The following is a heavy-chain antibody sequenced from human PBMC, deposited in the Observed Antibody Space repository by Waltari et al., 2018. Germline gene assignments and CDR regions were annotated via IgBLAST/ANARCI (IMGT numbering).Heavy chain of an antibody. CDR3: ARGRKDIVVVGAFDI. V-gene: IGHV4-59*11. Sequence: QVQLQESGPGLVKPSETLSLTCTVSGGSISSHYWSWIRQPPGKGLEWIGYIYYSGSTNYNPSLKSRVTISVDTSKNRFSLKLSSVTAADTAVYYCARGRKDIVVVGAFDIWGQGTMVTVSS. CDR2: IYYSGST. CDR1: GGSISSHY. J-gene: IGHJ3*02. D-gene: IGHD2-15*01.